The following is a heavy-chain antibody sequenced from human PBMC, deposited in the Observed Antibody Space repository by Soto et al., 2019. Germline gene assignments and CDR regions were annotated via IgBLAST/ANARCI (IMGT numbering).Heavy chain of an antibody. V-gene: IGHV4-59*01. CDR1: GGSISSYY. CDR3: ARLTVRDHDAFDI. J-gene: IGHJ3*02. D-gene: IGHD3-10*01. Sequence: SETLSLTCTVSGGSISSYYCIWIRHPPLKGLEWIGYIYYSGSTNYNPSLKSRVTISVDTSKNQFSLKLSSVTAADTAVYYCARLTVRDHDAFDIWGQGTMVTVS. CDR2: IYYSGST.